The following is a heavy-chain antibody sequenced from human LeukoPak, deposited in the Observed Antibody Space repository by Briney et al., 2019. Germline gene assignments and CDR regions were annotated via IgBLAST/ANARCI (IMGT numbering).Heavy chain of an antibody. Sequence: ASVKVSCMTSGYTFTGYYMHWVRQAPGQGLEWMGWINPDSGATNYAQKFQGRVTMTRDTSISTAYMELSRLRSDDTAVYYCARGEGCSSTRCYYYYYMDVWGKGTTVTVSS. V-gene: IGHV1-2*02. D-gene: IGHD2-2*01. CDR2: INPDSGAT. J-gene: IGHJ6*03. CDR3: ARGEGCSSTRCYYYYYMDV. CDR1: GYTFTGYY.